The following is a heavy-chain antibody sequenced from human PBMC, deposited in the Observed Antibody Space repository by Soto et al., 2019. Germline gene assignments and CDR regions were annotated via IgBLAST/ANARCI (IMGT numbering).Heavy chain of an antibody. V-gene: IGHV3-15*07. D-gene: IGHD6-13*01. CDR3: WRLTAATGSEY. J-gene: IGHJ4*02. CDR2: IKSKADGGTT. CDR1: GFTFSNAW. Sequence: EVQLVESGGGLVKPGGSLRLSCVDSGFTFSNAWMNWVRQAPGKGLEWVGRIKSKADGGTTDYAAPVKGRFTISRDDLKNTLYLQMNSLKTEDTAMYYWWRLTAATGSEYWGQGTLVTVSS.